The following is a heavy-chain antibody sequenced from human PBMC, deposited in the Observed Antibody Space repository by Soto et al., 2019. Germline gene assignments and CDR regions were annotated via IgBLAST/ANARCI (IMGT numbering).Heavy chain of an antibody. V-gene: IGHV1-46*01. J-gene: IGHJ6*02. Sequence: ASVKVSCKPSGYTFTTDYMHWVRQAPGQGLEWMGVINPSGGSTTYAQKFQGRVTMTRDTSTSTVYMELSSLRSEDTAVYYCARAARRFYYYGMDVWGQGTTVTVSS. CDR3: ARAARRFYYYGMDV. CDR1: GYTFTTDY. CDR2: INPSGGST.